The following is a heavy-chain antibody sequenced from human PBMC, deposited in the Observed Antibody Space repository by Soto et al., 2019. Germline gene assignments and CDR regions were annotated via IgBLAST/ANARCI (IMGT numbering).Heavy chain of an antibody. V-gene: IGHV5-51*01. D-gene: IGHD2-2*01. CDR3: ARVVDIVVVPAQNLSYFDY. Sequence: PGESLKISCKGSGYSFTSYWIGWVRQMPGKGLEWMGIIYPGDSDTRYSPSFQGQVTISADKSISTAYLQWSSLKASDTAMYYCARVVDIVVVPAQNLSYFDYWGQGTLVTVSS. CDR1: GYSFTSYW. CDR2: IYPGDSDT. J-gene: IGHJ4*02.